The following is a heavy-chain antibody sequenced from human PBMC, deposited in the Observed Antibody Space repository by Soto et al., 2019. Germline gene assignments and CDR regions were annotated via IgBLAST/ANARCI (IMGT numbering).Heavy chain of an antibody. D-gene: IGHD3-22*01. J-gene: IGHJ5*02. CDR1: DDSISTSSYS. CDR3: ARTVYDYDSSGYYTAKFDP. V-gene: IGHV4-30-2*01. Sequence: SETLSLTCTVSDDSISTSSYSWSWIRQPPGKGLEWIGYIYHSGITYYNPSLQSRVIMSVDSSKNQFSLKLSSVTAADTAVYYCARTVYDYDSSGYYTAKFDPWGQGTLVTVSS. CDR2: IYHSGIT.